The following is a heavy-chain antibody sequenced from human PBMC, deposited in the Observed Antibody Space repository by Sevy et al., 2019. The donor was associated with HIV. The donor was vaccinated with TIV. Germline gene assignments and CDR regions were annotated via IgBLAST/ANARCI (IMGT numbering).Heavy chain of an antibody. V-gene: IGHV3-33*03. CDR3: AKDKLLRETGTTLDA. CDR2: SWYDGNDN. Sequence: GGSLRLSCVASGFSFSSYGMHWVRQAPGKGLEWVGISWYDGNDNYYANSVKGQFTISRDNSKNTLVLQMNNLRGDDTAVYYCAKDKLLRETGTTLDAWGQGTLVTVSS. CDR1: GFSFSSYG. D-gene: IGHD1-1*01. J-gene: IGHJ5*02.